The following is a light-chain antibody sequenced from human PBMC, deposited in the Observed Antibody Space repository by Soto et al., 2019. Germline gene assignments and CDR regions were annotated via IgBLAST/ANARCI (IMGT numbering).Light chain of an antibody. Sequence: QSVLTQPASVSGSPGQSITISYTGTSSDVGSYKFVSWYQQHPGKAPKLLIYEGSKRPSGVSNRFSGFKSGNTASLTISGLQAEDEADYYCCSYGGRSTFYVFGTGTKVTVL. J-gene: IGLJ1*01. CDR1: SSDVGSYKF. V-gene: IGLV2-23*01. CDR3: CSYGGRSTFYV. CDR2: EGS.